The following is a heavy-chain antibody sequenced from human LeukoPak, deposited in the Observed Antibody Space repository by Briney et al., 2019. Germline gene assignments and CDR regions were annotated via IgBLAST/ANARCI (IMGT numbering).Heavy chain of an antibody. V-gene: IGHV3-66*01. Sequence: PGRSLRLSCAASGFTVSSNYMSWVRQAPGKGLEWVSVIYSGGSTYYADSVKGRFTISRDNAKNSLYLQMNSLRAEDTAVYYCAREYCSSTSCLNAFDIWGQGTMVTVSS. CDR2: IYSGGST. CDR3: AREYCSSTSCLNAFDI. D-gene: IGHD2-2*01. CDR1: GFTVSSNY. J-gene: IGHJ3*02.